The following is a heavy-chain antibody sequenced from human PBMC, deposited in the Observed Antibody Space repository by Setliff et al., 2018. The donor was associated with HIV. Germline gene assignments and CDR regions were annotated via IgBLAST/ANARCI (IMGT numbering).Heavy chain of an antibody. D-gene: IGHD3-22*01. V-gene: IGHV3-7*03. CDR3: AKELAASGLGYFDS. J-gene: IGHJ4*02. CDR1: GFTFSRYE. CDR2: VNPDGSEA. Sequence: GESLKISCAASGFTFSRYEMNWVRQAPGKGLEWVASVNPDGSEASSVGSMKGRFTVSRDNAKNSLSLQMNSLRAEDTAEYYCAKELAASGLGYFDSWGRGILVTVSS.